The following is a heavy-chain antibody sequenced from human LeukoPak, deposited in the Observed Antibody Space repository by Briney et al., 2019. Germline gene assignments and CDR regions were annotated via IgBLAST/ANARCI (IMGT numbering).Heavy chain of an antibody. Sequence: GGSLRLSCGASGFTFSNYLMSWVRQAPGKGLERVASIKLDGSEKTYVDSAKGRFTISRDNAKSSLYLQMSSLRAEDTAVYFCARGRAAWDYWGQGSLVTVSS. D-gene: IGHD2-15*01. CDR2: IKLDGSEK. CDR1: GFTFSNYL. J-gene: IGHJ4*02. V-gene: IGHV3-7*01. CDR3: ARGRAAWDY.